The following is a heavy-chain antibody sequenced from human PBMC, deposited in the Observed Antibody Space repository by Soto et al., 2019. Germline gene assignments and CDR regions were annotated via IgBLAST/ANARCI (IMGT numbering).Heavy chain of an antibody. D-gene: IGHD3-10*01. J-gene: IGHJ6*02. CDR3: ASWLGEGGTGGNYYYGMDV. CDR2: IMPIFGRA. CDR1: GGTFSNYA. Sequence: QVQLVQSGAEVKKPGYSVKFSCKASGGTFSNYAFSWVRQAPGQGLEWLGGIMPIFGRADYAQKFRGRVTITADESTSIEKIELSSLRSEDKAVYYCASWLGEGGTGGNYYYGMDVWGQGTTVTVSS. V-gene: IGHV1-69*12.